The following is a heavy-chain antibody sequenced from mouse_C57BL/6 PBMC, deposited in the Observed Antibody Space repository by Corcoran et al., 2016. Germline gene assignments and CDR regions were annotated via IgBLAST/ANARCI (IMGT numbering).Heavy chain of an antibody. Sequence: QVQLQQSGAELARPGASVKLSCKASGYTFTSYGIRWVKQRTGQGLEWIGEIYPRSGNTYYNEKFKGKAKLTADKSSSTAYMELRSLTSEDSAVYFCARADSSGHGAMDYWGQGTSVTVSS. CDR3: ARADSSGHGAMDY. CDR2: IYPRSGNT. J-gene: IGHJ4*01. D-gene: IGHD3-2*02. V-gene: IGHV1-81*01. CDR1: GYTFTSYG.